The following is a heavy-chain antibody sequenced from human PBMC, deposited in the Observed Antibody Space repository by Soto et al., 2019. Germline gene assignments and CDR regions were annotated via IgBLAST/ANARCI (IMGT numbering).Heavy chain of an antibody. J-gene: IGHJ4*02. CDR2: INHSGST. CDR3: ARGPYGTARY. CDR1: GGSFSGYY. D-gene: IGHD4-17*01. Sequence: KPSETLSLTCAVYGGSFSGYYWSWIRQPPGKGLEWIGEINHSGSTNYNPSLKSRVTISVDTSKNQFSLKLSSVTAADTAVYYCARGPYGTARYWGQGTLVTVSS. V-gene: IGHV4-34*01.